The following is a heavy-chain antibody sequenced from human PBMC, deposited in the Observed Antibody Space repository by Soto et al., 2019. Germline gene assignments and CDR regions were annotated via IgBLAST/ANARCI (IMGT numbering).Heavy chain of an antibody. CDR2: IYYSGSA. Sequence: SETLSLTCTVSGGSISSGDYYWSWIRKHPGKGRERIGYIYYSGSAHYNPSLKSRVTISVDMSKNQFSLKLSSVTAADTAVYYCAIVARDSSDAFDIWGQGTMVTVSS. CDR1: GGSISSGDYY. CDR3: AIVARDSSDAFDI. D-gene: IGHD3-22*01. V-gene: IGHV4-30-4*01. J-gene: IGHJ3*02.